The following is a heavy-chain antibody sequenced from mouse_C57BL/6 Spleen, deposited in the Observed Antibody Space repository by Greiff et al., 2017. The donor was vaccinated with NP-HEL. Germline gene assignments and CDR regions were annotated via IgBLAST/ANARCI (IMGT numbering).Heavy chain of an antibody. CDR1: GYTFTSYG. J-gene: IGHJ4*01. V-gene: IGHV1-81*01. CDR3: ARNWDYAMDY. D-gene: IGHD4-1*01. Sequence: VKLVESGAELARPGASVKLSCKASGYTFTSYGISWVKQRTGQGLEWIGEIYPRSGNTYYNEKFKGKATLTADKSSSTAYMELRSLTSEDSAVYFCARNWDYAMDYWGQGTSVTVSS. CDR2: IYPRSGNT.